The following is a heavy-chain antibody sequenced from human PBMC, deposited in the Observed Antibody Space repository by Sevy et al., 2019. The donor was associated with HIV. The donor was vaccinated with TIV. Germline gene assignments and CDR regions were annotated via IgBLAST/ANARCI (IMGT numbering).Heavy chain of an antibody. J-gene: IGHJ6*02. CDR1: GYTFTSYD. V-gene: IGHV1-8*01. Sequence: ASVKVSCKASGYTFTSYDINWVRQATGQGLEWMGWMNPNSGNTGYAQKFQGRVTMTRNTSISTAYMELSSLGSEDTAVYYCARGTRYFDWLRYYYYGMDVWGQGTTVTVSS. CDR3: ARGTRYFDWLRYYYYGMDV. CDR2: MNPNSGNT. D-gene: IGHD3-9*01.